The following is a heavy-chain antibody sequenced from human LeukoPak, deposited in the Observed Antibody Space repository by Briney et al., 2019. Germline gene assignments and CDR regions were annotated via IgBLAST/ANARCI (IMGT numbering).Heavy chain of an antibody. V-gene: IGHV4-59*01. CDR1: GGSISSYY. D-gene: IGHD3-22*01. CDR2: IYYSGST. Sequence: SETLSLTCTVSGGSISSYYWSWIRQPPGKGLEWIGYIYYSGSTNYNPSLKSRVTISVDTSKNQFSLKLSSVTAADTAVYYCARSYDSSGYTYFDYWGQGTLVTVSS. J-gene: IGHJ4*02. CDR3: ARSYDSSGYTYFDY.